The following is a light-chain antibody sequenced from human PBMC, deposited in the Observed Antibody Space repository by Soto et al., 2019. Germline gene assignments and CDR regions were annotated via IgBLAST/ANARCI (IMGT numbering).Light chain of an antibody. V-gene: IGKV1-5*03. CDR2: KAS. CDR3: QHYNSYSEA. Sequence: DIPMTQSPSTLSGSVGERITIXFRASQTVGSWLAWYQQKPGKAPKLLIYKASTLKSGVPSRFSGSGSGTEFTLTISSLQPDDFATYYCQHYNSYSEAFGQGTKVDIK. CDR1: QTVGSW. J-gene: IGKJ1*01.